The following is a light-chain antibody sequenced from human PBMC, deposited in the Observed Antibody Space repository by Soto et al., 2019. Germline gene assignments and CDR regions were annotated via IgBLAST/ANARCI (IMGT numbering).Light chain of an antibody. CDR1: SGAVTSGSF. CDR3: LPYDGGVYV. CDR2: DTD. V-gene: IGLV7-43*01. J-gene: IGLJ1*01. Sequence: QTVVTQEPSLTVSPGGTVTLTCGSSSGAVTSGSFPTWFQQKPGQTPRPLIYDTDNRHSWTPARFSGSLLGGQAALTLSGAQPEDEAEYYCLPYDGGVYVSGAGTKLTVL.